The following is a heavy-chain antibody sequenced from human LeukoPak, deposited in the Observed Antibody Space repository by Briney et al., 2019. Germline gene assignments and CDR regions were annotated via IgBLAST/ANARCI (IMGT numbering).Heavy chain of an antibody. CDR1: GFTFSSYA. D-gene: IGHD2-2*01. CDR2: ISGSGGST. V-gene: IGHV3-23*01. Sequence: GGSLRLSCAASGFTFSSYAMSWVRQAPGKGLEWVSAISGSGGSTYYADSVKGRFTISRDNSKNTLYLQMNSLRAEDTAVYYCARADPRGYCSSTSCQGDYWGQGTLVTVSP. J-gene: IGHJ4*02. CDR3: ARADPRGYCSSTSCQGDY.